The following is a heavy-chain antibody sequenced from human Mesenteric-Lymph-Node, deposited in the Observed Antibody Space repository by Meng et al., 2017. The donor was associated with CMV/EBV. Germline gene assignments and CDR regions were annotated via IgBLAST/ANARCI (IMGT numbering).Heavy chain of an antibody. CDR3: ARGSSNAYSSSWYGWFDP. D-gene: IGHD6-13*01. CDR1: GYTFTSYD. J-gene: IGHJ5*02. V-gene: IGHV1-8*01. CDR2: MNPNSGNT. Sequence: ASVKVSCKASGYTFTSYDINWVRQATGQGLEWMGWMNPNSGNTGYAQKFQGRVTMTRNTSISTAYMGLSSLRSEDTAVYYCARGSSNAYSSSWYGWFDPWGQGTLVTVSS.